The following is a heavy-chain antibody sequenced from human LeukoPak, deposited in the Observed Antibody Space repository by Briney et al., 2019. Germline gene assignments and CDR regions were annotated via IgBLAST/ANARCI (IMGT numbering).Heavy chain of an antibody. J-gene: IGHJ6*03. CDR2: ISSSGST. Sequence: PSETLSLTCTVSGDSISSGDYYWSWIRQPAGKGLEWIGRISSSGSTNYNPSLKSRVTISVDTSKNQLSLKLSSVTAADTAVYYCARRATEDYYYYMDVWGKGTTVTVSS. CDR3: ARRATEDYYYYMDV. CDR1: GDSISSGDYY. V-gene: IGHV4-61*02. D-gene: IGHD5-12*01.